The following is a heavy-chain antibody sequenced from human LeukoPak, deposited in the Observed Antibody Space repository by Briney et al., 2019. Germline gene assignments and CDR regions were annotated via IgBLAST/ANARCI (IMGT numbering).Heavy chain of an antibody. Sequence: GGSLSLSCAASGFAISSNYMNWVRQAPGKGLEWVAVIYSGGRTYYADSVKGRFTISVDISKNPLFLEMTSLTAEDTAVYYCAKVKGWYGEGHLDYWGQGTLVTVSS. CDR1: GFAISSNY. D-gene: IGHD3-10*01. V-gene: IGHV3-53*01. J-gene: IGHJ4*02. CDR2: IYSGGRT. CDR3: AKVKGWYGEGHLDY.